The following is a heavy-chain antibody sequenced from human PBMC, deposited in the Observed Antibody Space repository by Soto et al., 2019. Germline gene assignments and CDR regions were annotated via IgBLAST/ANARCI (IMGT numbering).Heavy chain of an antibody. Sequence: PGGSLRLSCAASGFTFSSYGMHWVRQAPGKGLEWVAVISYDGSNKYYADSVKGRFTISRDNSKNTLYLQMNSLRAEDTAVYYCARGDSNHDYYYYYYMDVWGKGTTVTVSS. J-gene: IGHJ6*03. CDR1: GFTFSSYG. V-gene: IGHV3-30*03. D-gene: IGHD4-4*01. CDR3: ARGDSNHDYYYYYYMDV. CDR2: ISYDGSNK.